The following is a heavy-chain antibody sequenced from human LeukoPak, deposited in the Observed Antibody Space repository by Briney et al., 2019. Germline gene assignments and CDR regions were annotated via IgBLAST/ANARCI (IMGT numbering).Heavy chain of an antibody. J-gene: IGHJ4*02. V-gene: IGHV1-18*01. CDR1: GYTFSSYA. CDR3: ARGKKDYSDYDY. CDR2: ISAYTGNT. D-gene: IGHD3-22*01. Sequence: ASVKVSCKTSGYTFSSYATSWVRQAPGQALEWMGWISAYTGNTNYAQNFQGRVTMTTDTSTNTAYMELRSLRLDDTALYYCARGKKDYSDYDYWGQGTLVTVSS.